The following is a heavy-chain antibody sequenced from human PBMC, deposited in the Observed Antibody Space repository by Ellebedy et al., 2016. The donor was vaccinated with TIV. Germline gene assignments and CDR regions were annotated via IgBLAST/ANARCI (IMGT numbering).Heavy chain of an antibody. Sequence: SETLSLTCTVSGGSISSYYWSWIRQPAGKGLEWIGRIYTSGSTNYNPSLKSRVAISVDTSKNQFSLKLSSVTAADTAVYYCARGSRAADIDYWGQGTLVTVSS. V-gene: IGHV4-4*07. J-gene: IGHJ4*02. CDR3: ARGSRAADIDY. CDR2: IYTSGST. CDR1: GGSISSYY. D-gene: IGHD6-13*01.